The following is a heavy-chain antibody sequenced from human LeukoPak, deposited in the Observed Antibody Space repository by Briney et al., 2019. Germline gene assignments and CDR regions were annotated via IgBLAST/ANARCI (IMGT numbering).Heavy chain of an antibody. V-gene: IGHV4-39*07. CDR2: LYYSGRS. CDR3: ARWVGAKDAFDI. D-gene: IGHD1-26*01. J-gene: IGHJ3*02. CDR1: GDSINSSNSY. Sequence: SETLSLTCTVSGDSINSSNSYRGWIRQPPGKGLEWIGSLYYSGRSYYNPSLKSRVTISADTSKNQFSLKLSSVTAADTAVYYCARWVGAKDAFDIWGQGTMVTVSS.